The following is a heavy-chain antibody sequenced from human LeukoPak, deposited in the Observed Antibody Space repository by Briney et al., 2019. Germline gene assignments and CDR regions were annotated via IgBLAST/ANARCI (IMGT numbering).Heavy chain of an antibody. V-gene: IGHV4-59*08. D-gene: IGHD6-19*01. J-gene: IGHJ4*02. CDR3: ARYGGSGWVIDN. CDR2: IYYTGAT. CDR1: GGSISSHY. Sequence: SETLSLTCTVSGGSISSHYWTWIRQPPGKGLEWIGYIYYTGATSYNPSLKSRVTISVDTSKKKFSLKLTSVTAADTAVYYCARYGGSGWVIDNWGQGTLVTASS.